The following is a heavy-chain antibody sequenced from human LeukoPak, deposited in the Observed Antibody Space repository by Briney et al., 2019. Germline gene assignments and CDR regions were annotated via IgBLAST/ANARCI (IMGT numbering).Heavy chain of an antibody. CDR2: ISRTSGHI. D-gene: IGHD3-22*01. CDR1: GFTFSDYG. V-gene: IGHV3-21*01. Sequence: GGSLRLSCAASGFTFSDYGMTWARQAPGKGLEWVSSISRTSGHIYYADSLKGRFAISRDNAKNSLFLQMNSLIAEDTGVYFCAREDGFYDSSGYSSYWGQGTLVTVSS. CDR3: AREDGFYDSSGYSSY. J-gene: IGHJ4*02.